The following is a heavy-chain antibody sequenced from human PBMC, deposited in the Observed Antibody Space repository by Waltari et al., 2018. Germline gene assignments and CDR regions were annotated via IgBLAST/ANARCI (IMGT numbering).Heavy chain of an antibody. CDR1: GGSISSGCYY. Sequence: QVQLQESGPGLVKPSQTLSLTCTVSGGSISSGCYYWSWIRQHPGKGLEWIGYIYYSGSTYYNPSLKSRVTISVDTSKNQFSLKLSSVTAADTAVYYCARGTATMIVVVADAFDIWGQGTMVTVSS. J-gene: IGHJ3*02. CDR3: ARGTATMIVVVADAFDI. V-gene: IGHV4-31*03. D-gene: IGHD3-22*01. CDR2: IYYSGST.